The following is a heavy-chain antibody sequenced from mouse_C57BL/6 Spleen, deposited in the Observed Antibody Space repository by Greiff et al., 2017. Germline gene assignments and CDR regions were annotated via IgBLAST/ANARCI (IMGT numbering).Heavy chain of an antibody. CDR3: ARTGYYNAMDY. D-gene: IGHD2-2*01. Sequence: DVKLQESGGGLVKPGGSLKLSCAASGFTFSDYGMHWVRQAPEKGLEWVAYISSGSSTIYYADTVKGRFTISRDNAKNTLFLQMTSLRSEDTAMYYCARTGYYNAMDYWGQGTSVTVSS. CDR2: ISSGSSTI. CDR1: GFTFSDYG. J-gene: IGHJ4*01. V-gene: IGHV5-17*01.